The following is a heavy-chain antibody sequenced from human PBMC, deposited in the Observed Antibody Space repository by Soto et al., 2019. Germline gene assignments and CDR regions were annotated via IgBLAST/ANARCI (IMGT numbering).Heavy chain of an antibody. Sequence: PSETLSLTCTVSGDSISNTAYYWGWIRQPPEKGLEWIGDIYHSGSTYYNPSLKSRVTISVDTSKNQFFLKLRSVTAADTAVYYCARRSRWYYYGTASYYNLWLDPWGQGTLVTVSS. D-gene: IGHD3-10*01. V-gene: IGHV4-39*01. CDR3: ARRSRWYYYGTASYYNLWLDP. J-gene: IGHJ5*02. CDR1: GDSISNTAYY. CDR2: IYHSGST.